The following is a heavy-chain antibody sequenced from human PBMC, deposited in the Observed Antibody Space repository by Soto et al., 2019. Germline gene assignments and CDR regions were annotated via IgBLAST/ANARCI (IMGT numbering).Heavy chain of an antibody. CDR3: ARSEATALDY. J-gene: IGHJ4*02. CDR2: IYYSGST. Sequence: PSETLSLTCTVSGGSISSGGYYWSWIRQHPGKGLEWIGYIYYSGSTYYNPSLKSRVTISVDRSQNRFSLKLSSVTAADTAVYYCARSEATALDYWGQGALVTVSS. V-gene: IGHV4-31*03. CDR1: GGSISSGGYY.